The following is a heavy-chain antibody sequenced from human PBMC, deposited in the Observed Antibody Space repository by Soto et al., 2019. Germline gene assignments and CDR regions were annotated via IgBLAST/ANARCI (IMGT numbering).Heavy chain of an antibody. CDR1: GGSISSYY. CDR2: IYTSGST. Sequence: SETLSLTCTVSGGSISSYYWSWIRQPAGKGLEWIGRIYTSGSTNYNPSLKSRVTMSVDTSKNQFSLKLSSVTAADTAVYYCARDRGCGRSGWYCYGMDVWGQGTTVTVSS. CDR3: ARDRGCGRSGWYCYGMDV. D-gene: IGHD6-19*01. J-gene: IGHJ6*02. V-gene: IGHV4-4*07.